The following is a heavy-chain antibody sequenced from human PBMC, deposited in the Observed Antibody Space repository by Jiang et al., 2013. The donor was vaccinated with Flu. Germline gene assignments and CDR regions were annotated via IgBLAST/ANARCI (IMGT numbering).Heavy chain of an antibody. CDR1: GGSVNRISYY. D-gene: IGHD2-15*01. J-gene: IGHJ5*02. CDR3: AKMTPGNWFDP. V-gene: IGHV4-61*01. Sequence: GSGLVKPSETLSLTCTVSGGSVNRISYYWSWIRQPPGKGLEWIGYIYYSGSTSYNPSLKSRVTISLDTSKNQFSLKLSSVTAADTAVYYCAKMTPGNWFDPWGQGTLVTVSS. CDR2: IYYSGST.